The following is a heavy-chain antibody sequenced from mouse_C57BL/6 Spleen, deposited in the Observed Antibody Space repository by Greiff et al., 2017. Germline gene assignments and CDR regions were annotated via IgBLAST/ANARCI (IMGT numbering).Heavy chain of an antibody. CDR2: ISYDGSN. D-gene: IGHD1-1*01. V-gene: IGHV3-6*01. CDR3: AREEGFTTVVEGYFDV. J-gene: IGHJ1*03. Sequence: DVQLVESGPGLVKPSQSLSLTCSVTGYSITSGYYWNWIRQFPGNKLEWMGYISYDGSNNYNPSLKNRISITRDTSKNQFFLKLNSVTTEDTATYYCAREEGFTTVVEGYFDVWGTGTTVTVSS. CDR1: GYSITSGYY.